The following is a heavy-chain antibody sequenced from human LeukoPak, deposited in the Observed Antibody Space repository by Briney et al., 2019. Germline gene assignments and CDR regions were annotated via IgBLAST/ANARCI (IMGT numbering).Heavy chain of an antibody. D-gene: IGHD2/OR15-2a*01. V-gene: IGHV4-59*01. CDR3: ARGVEDYFHEDENWFDP. CDR1: GGSISSYY. CDR2: IYYSGST. J-gene: IGHJ5*02. Sequence: SETLSLTCTVSGGSISSYYWSWIRQPPGKGLEWIGYIYYSGSTNYNPSLKSRVTISVDTSKNQFSLKLSSVTAADTAVYYCARGVEDYFHEDENWFDPWGQGTLVTVSS.